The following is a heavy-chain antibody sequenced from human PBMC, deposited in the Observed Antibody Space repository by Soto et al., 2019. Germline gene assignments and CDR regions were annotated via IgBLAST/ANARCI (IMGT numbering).Heavy chain of an antibody. CDR2: IYYTGSA. J-gene: IGHJ4*02. CDR1: GDSSISGPYY. Sequence: QVQLQESGPGLVKPSQTLALTCTVSGDSSISGPYYWSWIRQLPGQGLEYIGYIYYTGSAYHNPSLKSRLNISIDTTKDQFSLMLTSVTAADTGVYFCARGLSPAFRGLFYFDSWGQGTLVTVSS. V-gene: IGHV4-30-4*01. D-gene: IGHD3-16*01. CDR3: ARGLSPAFRGLFYFDS.